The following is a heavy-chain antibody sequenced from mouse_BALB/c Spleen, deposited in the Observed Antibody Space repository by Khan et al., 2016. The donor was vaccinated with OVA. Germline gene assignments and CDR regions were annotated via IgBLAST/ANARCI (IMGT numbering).Heavy chain of an antibody. CDR1: GYPITSGYV. V-gene: IGHV3-2*02. J-gene: IGHJ2*01. Sequence: EVQLVESGPGLVKPSQSLSLTFTVTGYPITSGYVWNWIRQFPGNKLEWMGYISYSGSTNYNPSLNIQISLTPDTSYNQFFLQSNSETTDDTATYYCGITARIKYWGQGTTLTVSS. CDR3: GITARIKY. CDR2: ISYSGST. D-gene: IGHD1-2*01.